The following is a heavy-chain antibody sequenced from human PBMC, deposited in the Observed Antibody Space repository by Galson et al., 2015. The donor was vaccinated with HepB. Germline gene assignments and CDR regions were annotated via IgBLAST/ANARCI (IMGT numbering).Heavy chain of an antibody. CDR1: GFTVSSNY. CDR2: IYSGGST. Sequence: SLRLSCAASGFTVSSNYMSWVRQAPGKGLEWVSVIYSGGSTYYADSVKGRFTISRDNSKNTLYLQMNSLRAEDTAVYYCARDKYNWNDGSHYYYMDVWGKGTTVTVSS. J-gene: IGHJ6*03. D-gene: IGHD1-1*01. V-gene: IGHV3-53*01. CDR3: ARDKYNWNDGSHYYYMDV.